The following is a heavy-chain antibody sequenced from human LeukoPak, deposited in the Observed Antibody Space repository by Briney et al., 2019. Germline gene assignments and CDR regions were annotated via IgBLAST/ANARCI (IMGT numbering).Heavy chain of an antibody. J-gene: IGHJ3*02. CDR3: ARGGRGSPRDAFDI. CDR1: GYTFTSYY. CDR2: ISPSGVST. V-gene: IGHV1-46*01. Sequence: GASVKVSCKASGYTFTSYYMHWVRQAPGQGLEWMGIISPSGVSTTYSQKFQGRVTMTRDMSTRTVYMELSSLRSEDTAVYYCARGGRGSPRDAFDIWGQGTMVTVSS. D-gene: IGHD1-26*01.